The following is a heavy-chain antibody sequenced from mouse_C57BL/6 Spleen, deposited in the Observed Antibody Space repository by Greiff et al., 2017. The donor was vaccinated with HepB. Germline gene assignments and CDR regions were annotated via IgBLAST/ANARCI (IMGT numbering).Heavy chain of an antibody. CDR3: ARGGTGTNFDY. D-gene: IGHD4-1*01. CDR1: GYAFSSYW. V-gene: IGHV1-80*01. J-gene: IGHJ2*01. CDR2: IYPGDGDT. Sequence: VQVVESGAELVKPGASVMISCKASGYAFSSYWMNWVKQRPGKGLEWIGQIYPGDGDTNYNGKFKGKATLTADKSSSTAYMQLSSLTSEDSAVYFCARGGTGTNFDYWGQGTTLTVSS.